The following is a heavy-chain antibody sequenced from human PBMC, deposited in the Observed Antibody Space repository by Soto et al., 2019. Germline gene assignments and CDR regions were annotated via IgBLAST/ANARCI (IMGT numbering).Heavy chain of an antibody. D-gene: IGHD3-3*01. CDR2: ISGGGGST. CDR3: ARTWSGPFDY. CDR1: GFTFSSDA. J-gene: IGHJ4*02. V-gene: IGHV3-23*01. Sequence: GGSLRLSCEASGFTFSSDAMSWVRQAPGKGLEWVSGISGGGGSTNYADSVKGRLTISRDNSKNTLHLQMNSLRAEDTAVYYCARTWSGPFDYWGPRTLVTVAS.